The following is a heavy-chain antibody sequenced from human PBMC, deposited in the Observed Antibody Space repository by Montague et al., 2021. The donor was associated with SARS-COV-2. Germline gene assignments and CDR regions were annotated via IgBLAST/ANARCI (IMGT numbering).Heavy chain of an antibody. CDR3: ARKMDSSFDV. Sequence: ASPGASLSSDSLSWHWIRQSPSRGLEWLASTYYRSKWYNDSAPSVSGRATVKPDTSRNQFSLHLYSVTPEDTALYFCARKMDSSFDVWGKGTMVIVS. CDR1: GASLSSDSLS. D-gene: IGHD2-2*03. J-gene: IGHJ3*01. CDR2: TYYRSKWYN. V-gene: IGHV6-1*01.